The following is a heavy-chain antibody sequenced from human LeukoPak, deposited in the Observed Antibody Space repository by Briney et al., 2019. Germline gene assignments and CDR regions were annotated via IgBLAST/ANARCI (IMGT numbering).Heavy chain of an antibody. Sequence: SVKVSCKASGYTFTGYYMHWVRQAPGQGLEWMGGIIPMFETANYAQKFQGRVTITADEFTTAVYMELSSLRSEDTAVYYCARGIRYYDILTGHVKGHDNSYYYYMDVWGQGTAVTISS. CDR2: IIPMFETA. CDR1: GYTFTGYY. J-gene: IGHJ6*03. V-gene: IGHV1-69*13. CDR3: ARGIRYYDILTGHVKGHDNSYYYYMDV. D-gene: IGHD3-9*01.